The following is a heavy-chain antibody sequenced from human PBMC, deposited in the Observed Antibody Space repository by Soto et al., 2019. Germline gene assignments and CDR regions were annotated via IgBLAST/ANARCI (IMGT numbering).Heavy chain of an antibody. J-gene: IGHJ4*02. CDR1: GFTFSSYG. CDR3: AKDRSGSYFREYYFDY. D-gene: IGHD1-26*01. Sequence: GGSLRLSCAASGFTFSSYGMHWVRQAPGKGLEWVAVISYDGSNKYYADSVKGRFTISRDNSKNTLYLQMNSLRAEDTAVYYCAKDRSGSYFREYYFDYWGQGTLVTVSS. CDR2: ISYDGSNK. V-gene: IGHV3-30*18.